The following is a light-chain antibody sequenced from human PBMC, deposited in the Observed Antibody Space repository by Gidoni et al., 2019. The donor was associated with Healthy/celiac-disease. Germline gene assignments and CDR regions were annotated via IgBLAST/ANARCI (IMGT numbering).Light chain of an antibody. Sequence: ELVLTQSPGTLSLSPGERATLPCRASQSVSSSYLAWYQQKPGQAPRLLIYGASSRATGIPDRFSGSGSGTDFTLTISRLEPEDFAVYYCQQYGSFGPGTKVDIK. CDR2: GAS. J-gene: IGKJ3*01. CDR3: QQYGS. V-gene: IGKV3-20*01. CDR1: QSVSSSY.